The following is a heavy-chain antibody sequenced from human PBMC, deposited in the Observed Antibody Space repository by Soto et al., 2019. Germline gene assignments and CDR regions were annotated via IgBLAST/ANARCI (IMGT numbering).Heavy chain of an antibody. V-gene: IGHV3-11*01. CDR3: ARDQYCSSTSCHGRPFDY. Sequence: GGSLRLSCAASGFTFSDYYMSWIRQAPGKGLEWVSYISSSGSTIYYADSVKGRFTISRDNAKNSLYLQMNSLRAEDTAVYYCARDQYCSSTSCHGRPFDYWGQGTLVTVSS. CDR1: GFTFSDYY. CDR2: ISSSGSTI. J-gene: IGHJ4*02. D-gene: IGHD2-2*01.